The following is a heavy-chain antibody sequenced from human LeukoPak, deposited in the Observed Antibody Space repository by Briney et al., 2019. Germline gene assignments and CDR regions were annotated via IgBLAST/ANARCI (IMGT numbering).Heavy chain of an antibody. CDR1: GFTFSSYD. Sequence: GGSLRLSCAASGFTFSSYDMHWVRQATGKGLEWVSAIGTAGDTYYPGSVKGRFTISRENAKNSLYLQMNSLRAGGTAVYYCARADSGYGGFDYWGQGTLVTVSS. CDR2: IGTAGDT. D-gene: IGHD5-12*01. V-gene: IGHV3-13*01. CDR3: ARADSGYGGFDY. J-gene: IGHJ4*02.